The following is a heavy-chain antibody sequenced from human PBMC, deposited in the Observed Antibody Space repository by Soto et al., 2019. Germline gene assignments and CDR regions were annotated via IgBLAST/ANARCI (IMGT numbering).Heavy chain of an antibody. CDR2: ISAYNGNT. CDR1: GYTFTSYG. V-gene: IGHV1-18*01. J-gene: IGHJ4*02. D-gene: IGHD1-26*01. CDR3: ARTLPPIDY. Sequence: QVQLVQSGAEVKKPGASVKVSCKASGYTFTSYGISWVRQAPGQGLEWMGWISAYNGNTHYAQKLQGRVTMNTDTPTSTASRELRSLRSDDTAVYYCARTLPPIDYWGQGTLVTVSS.